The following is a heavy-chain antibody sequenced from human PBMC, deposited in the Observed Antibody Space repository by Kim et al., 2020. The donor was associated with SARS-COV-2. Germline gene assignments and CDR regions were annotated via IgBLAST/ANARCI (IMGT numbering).Heavy chain of an antibody. CDR2: IYHSGST. Sequence: SETLSLTCAVSGGSISSSNWWSWVHQPPGKGLEWIGEIYHSGSTNYNPSLKSRVTISVDKSKNQFSLKLSSVTAADTAVYYCARSSVDTAMLNYYFDYWGQGTLVTVSS. V-gene: IGHV4-4*02. J-gene: IGHJ4*02. D-gene: IGHD5-18*01. CDR3: ARSSVDTAMLNYYFDY. CDR1: GGSISSSNW.